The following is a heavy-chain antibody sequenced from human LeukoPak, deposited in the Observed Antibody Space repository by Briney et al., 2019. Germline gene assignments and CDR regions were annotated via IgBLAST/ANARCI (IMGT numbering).Heavy chain of an antibody. J-gene: IGHJ4*02. Sequence: GGSLRLSCTASGFSLSGYWMSWVRQAPGQGLEWVANVGKDGSWIHYADSVKGRFTISRDNAKNSLSLQMNSLRADDTAIYYCARDLDFYATDYWGQGTLVTVSS. CDR3: ARDLDFYATDY. D-gene: IGHD2/OR15-2a*01. V-gene: IGHV3-7*01. CDR2: VGKDGSWI. CDR1: GFSLSGYW.